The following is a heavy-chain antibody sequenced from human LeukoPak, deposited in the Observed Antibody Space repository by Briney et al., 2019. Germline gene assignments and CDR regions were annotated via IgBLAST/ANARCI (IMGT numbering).Heavy chain of an antibody. V-gene: IGHV3-30-3*01. J-gene: IGHJ4*02. D-gene: IGHD2-15*01. CDR2: ISYDGSNK. CDR3: ARDTLEGVVAAPYFDY. Sequence: GSPLRLSCAASGFTFSNYAMHWVRQAPGKGLEWVAVISYDGSNKYYADSVKGRFTISRDNAKNSLYLQMNSLRAEDTAVYYCARDTLEGVVAAPYFDYWGQGTLVTVSS. CDR1: GFTFSNYA.